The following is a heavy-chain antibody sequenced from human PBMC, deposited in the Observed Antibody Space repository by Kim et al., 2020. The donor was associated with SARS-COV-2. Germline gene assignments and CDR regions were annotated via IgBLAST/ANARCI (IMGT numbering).Heavy chain of an antibody. CDR2: IRSKVNGYAT. Sequence: GGSLRLSCGASGFTFSDSAMHWVRRASGKGLEWLGRIRSKVNGYATAYSASVRGRFTISRDDSRKTAYLQMNSLKTEDTAVYYCTRVPGTTLDFWDAFDIWGQGTMVAVSS. CDR1: GFTFSDSA. D-gene: IGHD1-1*01. CDR3: TRVPGTTLDFWDAFDI. J-gene: IGHJ3*02. V-gene: IGHV3-73*01.